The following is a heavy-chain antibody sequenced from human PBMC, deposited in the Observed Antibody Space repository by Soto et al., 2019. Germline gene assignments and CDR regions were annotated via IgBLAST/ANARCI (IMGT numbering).Heavy chain of an antibody. CDR1: GFTFSSYS. CDR3: ARGGSSWEGADAFDI. Sequence: GGSLRLSCAASGFTFSSYSMNWVRQAPGKGLEWVSYISSSSSTIYYADSVKGRFTISRDNAKNSLYLQMNSLRDEDTAVYYCARGGSSWEGADAFDIWGQGTMVTVSS. CDR2: ISSSSSTI. J-gene: IGHJ3*02. D-gene: IGHD6-13*01. V-gene: IGHV3-48*02.